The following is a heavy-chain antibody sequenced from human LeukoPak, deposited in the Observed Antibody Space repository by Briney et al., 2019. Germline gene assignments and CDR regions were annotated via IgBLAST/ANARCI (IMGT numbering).Heavy chain of an antibody. V-gene: IGHV3-74*01. Sequence: GGSLRLSCAASGFTFSSYWMHWVRQAPGKGLVWVSRISGDGSSTNYADSVKGRLTISRDNAKNTLYLQMNSLRAEDTAIYYCARGGARSYSAFDYWGQGSLVTVSS. CDR2: ISGDGSST. CDR1: GFTFSSYW. J-gene: IGHJ4*02. CDR3: ARGGARSYSAFDY. D-gene: IGHD3-22*01.